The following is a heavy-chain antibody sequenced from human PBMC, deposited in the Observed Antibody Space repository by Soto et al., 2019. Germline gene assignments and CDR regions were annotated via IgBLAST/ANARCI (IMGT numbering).Heavy chain of an antibody. V-gene: IGHV4-39*01. Sequence: TSETLSLTCTVSGGSISSSSYYWGWIRQPPGKGLEWIGSIYYSGSTYYNPSLKSRVTISVDTSKNQFSLKLSSVTAADTAVYYCARVEYYYYMDVWGKGTTVTVSS. CDR2: IYYSGST. CDR1: GGSISSSSYY. J-gene: IGHJ6*03. CDR3: ARVEYYYYMDV.